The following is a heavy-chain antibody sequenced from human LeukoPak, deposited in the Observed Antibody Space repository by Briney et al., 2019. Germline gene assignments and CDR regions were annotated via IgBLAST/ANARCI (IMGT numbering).Heavy chain of an antibody. Sequence: GASVKVSCKTSGYTFTFYYIHWVRQAPGQGLEWMGWINPNSGGTNYAQKFQGRVTMTRDTSISTAYMELSRLRSDDTAVYYRARDPALGAGRLDPWGQGTLVTVSS. V-gene: IGHV1-2*02. CDR1: GYTFTFYY. D-gene: IGHD1-26*01. CDR3: ARDPALGAGRLDP. CDR2: INPNSGGT. J-gene: IGHJ5*02.